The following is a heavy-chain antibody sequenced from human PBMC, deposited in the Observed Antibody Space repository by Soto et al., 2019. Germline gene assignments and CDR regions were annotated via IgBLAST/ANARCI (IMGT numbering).Heavy chain of an antibody. CDR2: ISSSSSYI. J-gene: IGHJ4*02. Sequence: GGSLRLSCAASGFTFSSYSMNWVRQAPGKGLEWVSSISSSSSYIYYADSVKGRFTISRDNAKNSLYLQMNSLRAEDTAVYYCARYYVDRGYFDYWGQGTLVTVSS. D-gene: IGHD4-17*01. V-gene: IGHV3-21*01. CDR3: ARYYVDRGYFDY. CDR1: GFTFSSYS.